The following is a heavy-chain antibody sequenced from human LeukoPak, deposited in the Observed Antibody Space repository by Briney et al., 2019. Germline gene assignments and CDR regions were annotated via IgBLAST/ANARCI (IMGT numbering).Heavy chain of an antibody. D-gene: IGHD5-18*01. CDR2: INAGNGNT. Sequence: ASVKVSCKASGYIFISYAMQWVRQAPGQRLEWMGWINAGNGNTKYSQKFQGRVTITRDTSASTVYMELSSLRSEDTAVYYCARHRPRHGDTADYWGQGTLVTVSS. CDR3: ARHRPRHGDTADY. J-gene: IGHJ4*02. CDR1: GYIFISYA. V-gene: IGHV1-3*01.